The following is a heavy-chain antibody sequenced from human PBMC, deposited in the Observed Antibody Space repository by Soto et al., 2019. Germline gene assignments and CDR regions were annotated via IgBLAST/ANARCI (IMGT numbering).Heavy chain of an antibody. J-gene: IGHJ6*02. D-gene: IGHD3-3*01. CDR3: TRRRDGTGRFLEWPLGRGSPGMDV. CDR2: IRSKANSYAT. V-gene: IGHV3-73*01. CDR1: GFTFSGSA. Sequence: QPGGSLRLSCAASGFTFSGSAMHWVRQASGKGLEWVGRIRSKANSYATAYAASVKGRFTISRDDSKNTAYLQMNSLKTEDTAVYYCTRRRDGTGRFLEWPLGRGSPGMDVWGQGTTVTVSS.